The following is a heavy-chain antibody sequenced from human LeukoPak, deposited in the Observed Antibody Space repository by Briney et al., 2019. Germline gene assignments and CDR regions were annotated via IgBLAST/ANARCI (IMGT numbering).Heavy chain of an antibody. Sequence: PGGSLRLSCAASGFTFSSYGMHWVSQAPGKGLEWVAVISYDGSNKYYADSVKGRFTISRDNSKNTLYLQMNSLRAEDTAVYYCAKDYQGCQDYWGQGTLVTVSS. CDR1: GFTFSSYG. V-gene: IGHV3-30*18. CDR2: ISYDGSNK. CDR3: AKDYQGCQDY. J-gene: IGHJ4*02. D-gene: IGHD3-16*02.